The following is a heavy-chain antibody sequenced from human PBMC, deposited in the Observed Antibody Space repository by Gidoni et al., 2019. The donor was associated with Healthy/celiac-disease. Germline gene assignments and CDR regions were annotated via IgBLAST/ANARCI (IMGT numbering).Heavy chain of an antibody. CDR2: IIPILGIA. V-gene: IGHV1-69*04. J-gene: IGHJ4*02. CDR1: GGTFSSYA. D-gene: IGHD2-21*02. Sequence: VQLVQSGAEVKKPGSSVKVSCKASGGTFSSYAISWVRQAPGQGLEWMGRIIPILGIANYAQKVQCRVTITADKSTSTAYMELSSLRSEDTAVYYCARILLRDWGGDCYHSVWGQGTLVTVSS. CDR3: ARILLRDWGGDCYHSV.